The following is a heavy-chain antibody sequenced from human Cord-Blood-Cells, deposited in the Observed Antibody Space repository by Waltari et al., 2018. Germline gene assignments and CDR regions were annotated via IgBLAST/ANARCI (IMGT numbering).Heavy chain of an antibody. J-gene: IGHJ6*02. CDR1: GYPFTGDY. CDR3: AGPSGYDPYGMDV. D-gene: IGHD5-12*01. CDR2: INPNSGGT. Sequence: QVQLVPSGAEGKKPGASVKVSCKASGYPFTGDYMHLVRQAPGQGLEWMGWINPNSGGTNDAQKFQGRVTMTRDTSISTAYMELSRLRSDDTAVYYCAGPSGYDPYGMDVWGQGTTVTVSS. V-gene: IGHV1-2*02.